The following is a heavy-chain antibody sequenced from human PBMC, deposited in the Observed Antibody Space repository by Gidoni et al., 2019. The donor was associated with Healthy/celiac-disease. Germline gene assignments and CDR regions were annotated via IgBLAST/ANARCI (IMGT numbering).Heavy chain of an antibody. J-gene: IGHJ4*02. CDR2: INAGNGNT. D-gene: IGHD3-22*01. V-gene: IGHV1-3*01. CDR3: ARAYYYDSSGPNFDY. CDR1: GYTFTSYA. Sequence: QVQLVQSGAEVKKPGASVKVPCKASGYTFTSYAMHWVRQAPGQRLEWMGWINAGNGNTKYSQKFQGRVTITRDTSASTAYMELSSLRSEDTAVYYCARAYYYDSSGPNFDYWGQGTLVTVSS.